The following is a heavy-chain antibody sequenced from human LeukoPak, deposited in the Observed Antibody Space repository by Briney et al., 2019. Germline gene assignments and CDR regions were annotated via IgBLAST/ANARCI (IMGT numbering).Heavy chain of an antibody. V-gene: IGHV1-2*02. CDR2: INPNSGGT. CDR1: GYTFTGYY. D-gene: IGHD6-13*01. CDR3: ARGLAAAGPTYYYYYYYMDV. J-gene: IGHJ6*03. Sequence: ASVKVSCEASGYTFTGYYMHWVRQAPGQGLEWMGWINPNSGGTNYAQKFQGRVTMTRDTSISTAYMELSRLRSDDTAVYYCARGLAAAGPTYYYYYYYMDVWGKGTTVTVSS.